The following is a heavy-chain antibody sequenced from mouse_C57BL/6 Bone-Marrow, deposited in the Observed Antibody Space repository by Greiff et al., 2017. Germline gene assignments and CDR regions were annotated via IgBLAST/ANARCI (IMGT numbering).Heavy chain of an antibody. V-gene: IGHV1-82*01. CDR1: GYAFSSSW. Sequence: QVHVKQSGPELVKPGASVKISCKASGYAFSSSWMNWVKQRPGKGLEWIGRIYTGDGDTNYNGKFKGKATLTADKSSSTAYMQLSSLTSEDSAVYFCASPGSSYGYWGQGTTLTVSS. CDR2: IYTGDGDT. CDR3: ASPGSSYGY. J-gene: IGHJ2*01. D-gene: IGHD1-1*01.